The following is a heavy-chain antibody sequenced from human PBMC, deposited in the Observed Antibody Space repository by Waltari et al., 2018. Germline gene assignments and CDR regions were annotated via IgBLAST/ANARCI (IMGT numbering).Heavy chain of an antibody. J-gene: IGHJ3*01. CDR2: IHNSGTT. CDR1: GDSIMKNNYH. D-gene: IGHD3-3*01. CDR3: ARASTAIFGVVITGYNI. Sequence: QLQESGPGLVKPSETVSLTCSVSGDSIMKNNYHWGWIRQPPGKGLEWIGSIHNSGTTYYNPSLKSRVTISLDASRNQFSLRLSSVTAADTAVYYCARASTAIFGVVITGYNIWGQGTVVTVSS. V-gene: IGHV4-39*07.